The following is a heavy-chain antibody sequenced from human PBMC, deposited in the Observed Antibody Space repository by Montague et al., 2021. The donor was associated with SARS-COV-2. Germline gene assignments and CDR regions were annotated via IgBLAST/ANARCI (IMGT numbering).Heavy chain of an antibody. CDR1: GFTFSSYA. D-gene: IGHD6-13*01. V-gene: IGHV3-23*01. J-gene: IGHJ4*02. CDR2: ISDSGVYT. Sequence: SLRLSCAASGFTFSSYAMGWVRQAPGKGLEWVLGISDSGVYTYYADSVKGRFTISRDNSKNTLYLQMNSLRAEDTAVYYCASHPGYSSSWWGQGTLVIVSS. CDR3: ASHPGYSSSW.